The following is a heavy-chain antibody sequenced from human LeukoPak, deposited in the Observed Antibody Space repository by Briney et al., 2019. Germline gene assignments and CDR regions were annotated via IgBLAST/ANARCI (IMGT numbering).Heavy chain of an antibody. CDR2: IYYSGIT. V-gene: IGHV4-39*01. CDR3: ARLTRYGDARV. Sequence: PSETLSLTCTVSGGSISSTSYYWGWTRQPPGKGLEWIGTIYYSGITYYNPSLKSRVTISVDTSKNQFSLKLTSVTAADTAVYYCARLTRYGDARVWGQGTLVTVSS. CDR1: GGSISSTSYY. D-gene: IGHD4-17*01. J-gene: IGHJ4*02.